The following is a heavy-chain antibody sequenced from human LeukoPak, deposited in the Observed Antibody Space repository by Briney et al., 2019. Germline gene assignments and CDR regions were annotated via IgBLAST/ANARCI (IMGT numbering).Heavy chain of an antibody. CDR1: GFTFSSYS. D-gene: IGHD7-27*01. Sequence: GGSLRLSCAASGFTFSSYSMNWVRQAPGKGLEWVAYISSSSSIIYYADSVKGRFTISRDNAKNTLYLQVNSLRADDTAVYYCARHLGTYSDHWGQGTLVTVSS. J-gene: IGHJ4*02. CDR3: ARHLGTYSDH. CDR2: ISSSSSII. V-gene: IGHV3-48*04.